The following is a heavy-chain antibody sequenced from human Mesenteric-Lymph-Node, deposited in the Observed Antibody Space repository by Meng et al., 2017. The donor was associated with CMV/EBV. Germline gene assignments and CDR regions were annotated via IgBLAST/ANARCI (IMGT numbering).Heavy chain of an antibody. D-gene: IGHD6-13*01. CDR1: GFTFADFA. V-gene: IGHV3-9*01. J-gene: IGHJ6*02. CDR2: ISWNSGDI. Sequence: GGSLRLSCAASGFTFADFAMHWVRQAPGKGLEWVSGISWNSGDIGYADSVEGRFTISRDNAKNSLYLQMNSLRPEDTAFYYCAKDTRIVAPSGYGMDVWGQGTTVTVSS. CDR3: AKDTRIVAPSGYGMDV.